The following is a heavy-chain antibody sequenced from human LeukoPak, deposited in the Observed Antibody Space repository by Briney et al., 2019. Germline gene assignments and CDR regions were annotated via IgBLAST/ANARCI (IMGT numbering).Heavy chain of an antibody. CDR2: IRYDGSNK. Sequence: SGGSLRLSCAASGFTFSSYGMHWVRQAPGKGLEWVAFIRYDGSNKYYEDSVKGRFTISRENSKNTLYLQMYSLRAEDIAVYYCATSRYYYDSSGYPEYFQHWGQGTLVTVSS. V-gene: IGHV3-30*02. J-gene: IGHJ1*01. CDR1: GFTFSSYG. CDR3: ATSRYYYDSSGYPEYFQH. D-gene: IGHD3-22*01.